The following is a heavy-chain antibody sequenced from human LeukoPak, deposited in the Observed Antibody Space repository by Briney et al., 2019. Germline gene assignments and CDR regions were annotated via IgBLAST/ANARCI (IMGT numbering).Heavy chain of an antibody. V-gene: IGHV1-2*02. CDR1: GYTFTSYY. CDR3: ARLTQKRKVAMSPDFVS. Sequence: GASVKVSCKASGYTFTSYYMHWVRQAPGQGLEWMRWINPNSGGTNYAQKFQGRVTMTRDTSISTAYMELSRLRSDDTAVYYCARLTQKRKVAMSPDFVSWGERKLVTPSS. J-gene: IGHJ4*02. CDR2: INPNSGGT. D-gene: IGHD5-12*01.